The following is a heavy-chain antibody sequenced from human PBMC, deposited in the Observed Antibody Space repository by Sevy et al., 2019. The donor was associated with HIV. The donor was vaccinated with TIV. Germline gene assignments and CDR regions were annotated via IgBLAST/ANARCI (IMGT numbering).Heavy chain of an antibody. Sequence: GSLRLSCAASGFTFNSYAMSWVRQAPGKGLEWVSAISGSGGSTYYADSVKGRFTISRDNSKNTLYLQMNSLRAEDTAVYYWAKDPDYGFWSGYYSGRWFDPWGQGTLVTVSS. J-gene: IGHJ5*02. CDR3: AKDPDYGFWSGYYSGRWFDP. D-gene: IGHD3-3*01. CDR1: GFTFNSYA. CDR2: ISGSGGST. V-gene: IGHV3-23*01.